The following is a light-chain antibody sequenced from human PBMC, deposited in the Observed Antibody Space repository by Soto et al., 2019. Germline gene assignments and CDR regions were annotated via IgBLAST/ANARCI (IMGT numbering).Light chain of an antibody. V-gene: IGKV3-20*01. CDR2: DAS. CDR3: QQYGRSPGLLT. CDR1: QSVTSTY. J-gene: IGKJ3*01. Sequence: EIVLTQSPGTLSLSPGERVTLSCRASQSVTSTYLAWYQQKPGQAPRLLIYDASTRATGIPDRFSGSGSGTDFTLTISRPEPEDFAVYYCQQYGRSPGLLTFGPGTKVDIK.